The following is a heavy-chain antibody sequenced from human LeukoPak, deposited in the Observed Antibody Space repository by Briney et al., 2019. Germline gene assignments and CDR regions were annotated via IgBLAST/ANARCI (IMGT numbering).Heavy chain of an antibody. V-gene: IGHV3-15*07. D-gene: IGHD6-19*01. Sequence: GGSLRLSCAASGFTSSNAWMNWVRQAPGKGLEWVGRIKSKTDGGTTDYAAPVKGRFTISRDDSKNTLYLQMNSLKTEDTAVYYCTTDLGYSSGWNYYYGMDVWGQGTTVTVSS. J-gene: IGHJ6*02. CDR1: GFTSSNAW. CDR3: TTDLGYSSGWNYYYGMDV. CDR2: IKSKTDGGTT.